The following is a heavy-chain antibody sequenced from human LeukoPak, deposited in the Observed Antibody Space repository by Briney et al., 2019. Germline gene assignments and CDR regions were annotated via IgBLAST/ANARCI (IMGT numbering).Heavy chain of an antibody. D-gene: IGHD5-12*01. Sequence: SETLSLTCAVSGASISSSNYYWGWVRQSPGKGLEWIGNIYSSGNTYYNASLKSRVTMDIDTSKNQFSLKLSSVTAADTAMCYCAKSNGYGLIDYWGQGTLVTVSS. CDR3: AKSNGYGLIDY. CDR2: IYSSGNT. J-gene: IGHJ4*02. CDR1: GASISSSNYY. V-gene: IGHV4-39*01.